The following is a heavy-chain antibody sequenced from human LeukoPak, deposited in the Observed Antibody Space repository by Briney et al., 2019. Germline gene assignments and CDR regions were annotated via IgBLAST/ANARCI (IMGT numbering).Heavy chain of an antibody. J-gene: IGHJ4*02. CDR2: ISYDGSNK. Sequence: GRALRVSFPASGCTFSWYGMHGLRQARGKGLAGVAGISYDGSNKYYADSVQGRFTISRDNSKNTVYLQMSSLRVEDTAVYYCARPIVSYTTLTGCIYWGQGTLVTVSS. V-gene: IGHV3-30*03. CDR3: ARPIVSYTTLTGCIY. D-gene: IGHD3-9*01. CDR1: GCTFSWYG.